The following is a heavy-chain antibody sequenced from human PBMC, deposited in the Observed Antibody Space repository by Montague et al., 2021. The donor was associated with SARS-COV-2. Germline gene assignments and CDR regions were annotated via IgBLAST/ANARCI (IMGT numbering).Heavy chain of an antibody. D-gene: IGHD1-1*01. CDR1: GFYFSYA. Sequence: SLRLSCAASGFYFSYAMNWVRQAPGTGLEWVALISTDGSNKHYADSVKGRFTVSRDNSKNTLYLQMNSLRAEDTAVYYCARESAGFHDGGYFDYWGPGTLVTVSS. CDR3: ARESAGFHDGGYFDY. CDR2: ISTDGSNK. V-gene: IGHV3-30*04. J-gene: IGHJ4*02.